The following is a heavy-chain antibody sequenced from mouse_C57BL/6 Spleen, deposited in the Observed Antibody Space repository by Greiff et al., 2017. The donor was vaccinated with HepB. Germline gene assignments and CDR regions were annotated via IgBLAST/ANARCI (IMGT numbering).Heavy chain of an antibody. CDR1: GYAFSSYW. J-gene: IGHJ1*03. V-gene: IGHV1-80*01. Sequence: VQGVESGAELVKPGASVKISCKASGYAFSSYWMNWVKQRPGKGLEWIGQIYPGDGDTNYNGKFKGKATLTADKSSSTAYMQLSSLTSEDSAVYFCARCYGSWYFDVWGTGTTVTVSS. CDR2: IYPGDGDT. CDR3: ARCYGSWYFDV. D-gene: IGHD1-1*01.